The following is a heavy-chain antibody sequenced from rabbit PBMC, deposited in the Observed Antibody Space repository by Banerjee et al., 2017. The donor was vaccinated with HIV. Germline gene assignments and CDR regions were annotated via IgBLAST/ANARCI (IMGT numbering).Heavy chain of an antibody. Sequence: QEQLVESGGDLVKPGASLTLTCTASGFSFSFNYYMCWVRQAPGKGLEWIACIYAGSSGSTYYASWAKGRFTISKTSSATVTLQMTSLTAADTATYFCARDFNSRNLWGQGTLVTVS. CDR2: IYAGSSGST. D-gene: IGHD4-1*01. CDR3: ARDFNSRNL. J-gene: IGHJ4*01. V-gene: IGHV1S45*01. CDR1: GFSFSFNYY.